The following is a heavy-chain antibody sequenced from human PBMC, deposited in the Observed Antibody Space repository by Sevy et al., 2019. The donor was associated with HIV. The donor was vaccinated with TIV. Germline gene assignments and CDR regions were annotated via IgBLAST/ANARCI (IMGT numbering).Heavy chain of an antibody. J-gene: IGHJ6*02. CDR1: SGSLSPYY. Sequence: SETLSLTCAVASGSLSPYYWIWIRQAPGKGLEWIGYISYSGTTNYNPSLQSRVTISVDTSKNQFSLRLSSVTAADTAVYYCARAGGSTDWGMDDWGQRTTLTVSS. D-gene: IGHD6-19*01. CDR2: ISYSGTT. CDR3: ARAGGSTDWGMDD. V-gene: IGHV4-59*01.